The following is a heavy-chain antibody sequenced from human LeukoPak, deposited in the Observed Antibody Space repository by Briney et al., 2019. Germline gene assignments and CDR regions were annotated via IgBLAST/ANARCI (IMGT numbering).Heavy chain of an antibody. CDR3: ARGQRGLPY. J-gene: IGHJ4*02. CDR1: GGSFSTYY. V-gene: IGHV4-59*01. CDR2: FYYSGST. D-gene: IGHD3/OR15-3a*01. Sequence: SETLSLTCTVTGGSFSTYYWSWIRQPPGKGLEWIGHFYYSGSTNYNPSLKSRVTISVDTSRNQFSLKLSSVTAADTAMYYCARGQRGLPYWGQGTLVTVSS.